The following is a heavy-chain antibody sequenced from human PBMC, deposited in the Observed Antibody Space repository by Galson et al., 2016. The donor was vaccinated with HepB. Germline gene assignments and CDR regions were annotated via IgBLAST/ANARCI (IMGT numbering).Heavy chain of an antibody. V-gene: IGHV3-74*01. Sequence: SLRLSCAVSGFTFRNHQMHWVRQVPGKGLVWVSRIEGDGSRPIYADSVKGRFTISRDNAENTLYLQMDSLRVEDTAVYYCARDLSGPDYWGQGTLVPVSS. CDR1: GFTFRNHQ. CDR3: ARDLSGPDY. J-gene: IGHJ4*02. CDR2: IEGDGSRP.